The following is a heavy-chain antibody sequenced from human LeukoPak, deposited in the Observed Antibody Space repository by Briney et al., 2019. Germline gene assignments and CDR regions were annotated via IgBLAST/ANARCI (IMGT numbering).Heavy chain of an antibody. Sequence: GASVKVSCTASGYTFTSYGISWVRQAPGQGLEWMGWISAYNGNTNYAQKLQGRVTMTTDTSTSTAYMELRSLRSDDTAVYYCARGSDSSGYYSGFDYWGQGTLVTVSS. J-gene: IGHJ4*02. CDR1: GYTFTSYG. CDR3: ARGSDSSGYYSGFDY. D-gene: IGHD3-22*01. V-gene: IGHV1-18*01. CDR2: ISAYNGNT.